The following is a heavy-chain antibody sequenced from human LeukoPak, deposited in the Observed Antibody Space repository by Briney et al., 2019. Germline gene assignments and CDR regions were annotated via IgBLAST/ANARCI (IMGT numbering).Heavy chain of an antibody. CDR3: AKDKIGYCSSTSCRYKFDY. V-gene: IGHV3-74*01. J-gene: IGHJ4*02. CDR1: EFTFSTYW. CDR2: INSDGSRT. D-gene: IGHD2-2*03. Sequence: GGSLRLSCAASEFTFSTYWMHWVRQAPGKGLVWVSRINSDGSRTTYADSVKGRFTISRDNSKNTLYLQMNSLRAEDTAVYYCAKDKIGYCSSTSCRYKFDYWGQGTLVTVSS.